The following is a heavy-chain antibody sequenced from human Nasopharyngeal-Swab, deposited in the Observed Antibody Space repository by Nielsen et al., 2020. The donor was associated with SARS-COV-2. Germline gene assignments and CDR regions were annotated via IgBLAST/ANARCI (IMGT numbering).Heavy chain of an antibody. D-gene: IGHD3-3*01. CDR1: GGSFSGYY. V-gene: IGHV4-34*01. J-gene: IGHJ4*02. Sequence: SETLSLTCAVYGGSFSGYYWSWIRQPPGKGLEWIGEINHSGSTNYNPSLKSRVTISVDTSKNQFSLKLSPVTAADTAVYYCARGLDGVVNPFDYWGQGTLVTVSS. CDR2: INHSGST. CDR3: ARGLDGVVNPFDY.